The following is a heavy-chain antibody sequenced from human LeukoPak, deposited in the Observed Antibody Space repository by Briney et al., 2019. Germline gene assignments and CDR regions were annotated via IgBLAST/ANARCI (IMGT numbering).Heavy chain of an antibody. D-gene: IGHD1-26*01. Sequence: GGSLRLSCAASGFTFSSYAMIWVRQAPGKGLEWVSATSGSGGSTYYADSVKGRFTISRDNSKNTLYLQMNSLRAEDTAVYYCAKAGRGSPLQVYFDYWGQGTLVTVSS. V-gene: IGHV3-23*01. CDR3: AKAGRGSPLQVYFDY. J-gene: IGHJ4*02. CDR2: TSGSGGST. CDR1: GFTFSSYA.